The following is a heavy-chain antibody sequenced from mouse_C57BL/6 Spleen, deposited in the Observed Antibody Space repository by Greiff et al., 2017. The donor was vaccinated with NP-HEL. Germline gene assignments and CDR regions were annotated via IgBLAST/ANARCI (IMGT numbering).Heavy chain of an antibody. D-gene: IGHD1-1*01. CDR1: GYTFTDYY. CDR2: LIPNNGGT. Sequence: EVQLQQSGPELVKPGASVKISCKASGYTFTDYYMNWVKQSHGKSLEWIGDLIPNNGGTSYNQKFKGKATLTVDKSSSTAYMELRSLTSEDSAVYYCTRGPYGSSFPYAMDYWGQGTSVTVSS. CDR3: TRGPYGSSFPYAMDY. J-gene: IGHJ4*01. V-gene: IGHV1-26*01.